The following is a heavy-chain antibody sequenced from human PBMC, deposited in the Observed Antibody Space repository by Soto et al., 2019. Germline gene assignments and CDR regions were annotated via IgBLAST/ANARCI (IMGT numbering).Heavy chain of an antibody. CDR3: ARCPLTNMIRGVYSLDY. J-gene: IGHJ4*02. V-gene: IGHV4-30-4*01. D-gene: IGHD3-10*01. CDR2: TYYSGIT. CDR1: GGSISSGDYY. Sequence: PSETLSLTCTVSGGSISSGDYYWSWIRQPPGKGLEWIGCTYYSGITYYNPSLRSRVTMSVDTSKNQFSLKLSSVTAADTAVYYCARCPLTNMIRGVYSLDYWGQGTLVTVSS.